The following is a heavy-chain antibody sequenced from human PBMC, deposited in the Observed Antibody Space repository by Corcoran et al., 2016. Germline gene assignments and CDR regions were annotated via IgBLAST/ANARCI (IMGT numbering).Heavy chain of an antibody. J-gene: IGHJ4*02. V-gene: IGHV3-33*01. D-gene: IGHD1-26*01. CDR3: ARDVWDQPFDY. Sequence: QVQLVESGGGVVQPGRSLRLSCAASGFTFSSYGMHWVRQAPGKGLEWVAVIWYDGSNRYYADSVKGRFTISRDNSKNTLYLQMNSLRAEDTAVYYCARDVWDQPFDYWGQGTLVTVSP. CDR1: GFTFSSYG. CDR2: IWYDGSNR.